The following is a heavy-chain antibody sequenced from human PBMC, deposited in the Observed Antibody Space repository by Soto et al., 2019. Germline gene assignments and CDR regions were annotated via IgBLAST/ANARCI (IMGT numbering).Heavy chain of an antibody. V-gene: IGHV1-46*02. CDR2: INLRGGTT. J-gene: IGHJ4*02. Sequence: QVQLVQSVAEVRKPGASVLLSCETSGYNFNQYYIHWVRQAPGQGLEWMGIINLRGGTTDYAHKCRGRVTVTGDTSTSTADMQLSSLRSEDPSVYFCARGPDDSDVPRWDYWGQGTLVTVSS. CDR3: ARGPDDSDVPRWDY. D-gene: IGHD4-17*01. CDR1: GYNFNQYY.